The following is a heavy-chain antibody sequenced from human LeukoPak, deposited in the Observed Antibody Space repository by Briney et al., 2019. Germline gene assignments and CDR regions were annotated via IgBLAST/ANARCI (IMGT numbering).Heavy chain of an antibody. CDR2: IYYSGTT. J-gene: IGHJ4*02. V-gene: IGHV4-39*01. D-gene: IGHD3-10*01. CDR1: GGSISSTSYY. CDR3: ASQLGYGSGTYYNKLFDY. Sequence: PSETLSLTCTVSGGSISSTSYYWGWIRQPPGEGLDWIGSIYYSGTTYYNPSLKSRVTISLDTSQNQFSLRLTSVTAADTAVYYCASQLGYGSGTYYNKLFDYWGQGTLLTVSS.